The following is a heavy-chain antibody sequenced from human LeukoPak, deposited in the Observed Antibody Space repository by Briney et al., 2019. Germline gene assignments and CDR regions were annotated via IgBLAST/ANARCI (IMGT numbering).Heavy chain of an antibody. J-gene: IGHJ5*02. Sequence: WETLSLTCTVSGASISTSYWRWIRQPPGKRLEWIGHIYYSGTTDYNPSLMSRVTISLDTSKNQFSVRLISVTTADTAVYYCAKGQRTSGSITGTTFRFDPWGQGTLVTVSS. CDR3: AKGQRTSGSITGTTFRFDP. V-gene: IGHV4-59*01. CDR1: GASISTSY. D-gene: IGHD1-7*01. CDR2: IYYSGTT.